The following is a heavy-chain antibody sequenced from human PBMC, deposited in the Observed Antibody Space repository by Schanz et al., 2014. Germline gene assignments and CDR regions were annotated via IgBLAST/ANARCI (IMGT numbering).Heavy chain of an antibody. D-gene: IGHD3-3*01. Sequence: QVQLVQSGAEVKEPGASVKVSCKASGYTFTSNGITWVRQAPGQGLEWMGWINTYNGDTAYAQNMQGRVSMTTETAASTAYMELRRLRSDDTAVYYCASDFWSGYSHYYYGLDVWGQGTTVTVSS. CDR2: INTYNGDT. V-gene: IGHV1-18*04. CDR3: ASDFWSGYSHYYYGLDV. J-gene: IGHJ6*02. CDR1: GYTFTSNG.